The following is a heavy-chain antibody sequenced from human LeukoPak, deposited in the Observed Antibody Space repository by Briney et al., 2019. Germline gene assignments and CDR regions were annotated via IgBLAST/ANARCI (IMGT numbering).Heavy chain of an antibody. CDR1: GYTFTSYD. D-gene: IGHD3-10*01. J-gene: IGHJ6*03. Sequence: ASVKVSCKASGYTFTSYDINWVRQATGQGLEWMGWMNPNSGNTGYAQKFQGRVTITADESTSTAYMELSSLRSEDTAVYYCARCCDYYGSGSYQLGTRSYYYYMDVWGKGTTVTVSS. CDR2: MNPNSGNT. CDR3: ARCCDYYGSGSYQLGTRSYYYYMDV. V-gene: IGHV1-8*03.